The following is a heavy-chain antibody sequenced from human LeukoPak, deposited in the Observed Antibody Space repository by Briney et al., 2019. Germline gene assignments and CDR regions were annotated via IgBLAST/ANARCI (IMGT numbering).Heavy chain of an antibody. Sequence: PGGSLRLSCAASGFTFSSYGMHWVRQAPGKGLEWVAFIRYDGSNKYYADSVKGRFTISRDDSKNTLYLQMNSLRAEDTAVYYCARPTYYYYYYGMDVWGQGTTVTVSS. CDR2: IRYDGSNK. D-gene: IGHD4-11*01. CDR1: GFTFSSYG. V-gene: IGHV3-30*02. CDR3: ARPTYYYYYYGMDV. J-gene: IGHJ6*02.